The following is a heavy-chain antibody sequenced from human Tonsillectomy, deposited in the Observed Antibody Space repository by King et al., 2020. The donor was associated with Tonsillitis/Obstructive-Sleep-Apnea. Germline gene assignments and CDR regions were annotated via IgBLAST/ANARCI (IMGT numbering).Heavy chain of an antibody. J-gene: IGHJ6*03. CDR2: LSYDGRTE. CDR3: AKGQYYMDV. Sequence: VQLVESGGGVVQPGKSLRLSCAASGFTFEYYGMHWVRQAPGKGLEWLAGLSYDGRTEHYADSVRGRFTISRDNSENTLYLQMNSLRPEDSAVYHCAKGQYYMDVWGKGTTVTVSS. V-gene: IGHV3-30*18. CDR1: GFTFEYYG.